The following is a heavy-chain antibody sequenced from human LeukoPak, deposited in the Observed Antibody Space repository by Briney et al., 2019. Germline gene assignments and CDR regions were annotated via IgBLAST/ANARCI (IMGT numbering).Heavy chain of an antibody. CDR2: FDPEDGET. V-gene: IGHV1-24*01. Sequence: GASVKVSCKVSGYTLTELSMHWVRQAPGKGVEWMGGFDPEDGETIYAQKFQGRVTMTEDTSTDTAYMELSSLRSEDTAVYYCATVPSIAVAGPYFDYWGQGTLVTVSS. J-gene: IGHJ4*02. D-gene: IGHD6-19*01. CDR3: ATVPSIAVAGPYFDY. CDR1: GYTLTELS.